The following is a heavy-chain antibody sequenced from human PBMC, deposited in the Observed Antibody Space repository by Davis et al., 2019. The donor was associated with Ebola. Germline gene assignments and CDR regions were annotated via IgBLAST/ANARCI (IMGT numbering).Heavy chain of an antibody. D-gene: IGHD6-19*01. V-gene: IGHV1-69*04. CDR3: ASYSEQWLARRFSYGMDV. J-gene: IGHJ6*02. CDR2: IIPILGIA. Sequence: SVKVSCKASGGTFSSYAISWVRQAPGQGLEWMGRIIPILGIANYAQKFQGRVTITADKSTSTAYMELSSLRSEDTAVYYCASYSEQWLARRFSYGMDVWGQGTTVTVSS. CDR1: GGTFSSYA.